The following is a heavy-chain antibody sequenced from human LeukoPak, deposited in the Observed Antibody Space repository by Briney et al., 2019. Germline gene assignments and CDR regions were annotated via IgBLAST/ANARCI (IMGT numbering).Heavy chain of an antibody. Sequence: GGSLRLSCAASGFTFSNAWMSWVRQAPGKGLEWVGRIKSKTDGGTTDYAAPVKGRFTISRDDSKNTLYLQMNSVKTEDTAVYYCTTDLKTMIVVVITSYWGQGTLVTVSS. J-gene: IGHJ4*02. CDR2: IKSKTDGGTT. D-gene: IGHD3-22*01. CDR3: TTDLKTMIVVVITSY. V-gene: IGHV3-15*01. CDR1: GFTFSNAW.